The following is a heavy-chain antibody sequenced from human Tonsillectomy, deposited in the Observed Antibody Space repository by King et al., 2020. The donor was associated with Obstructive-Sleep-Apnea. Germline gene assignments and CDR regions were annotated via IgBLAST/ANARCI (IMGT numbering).Heavy chain of an antibody. CDR1: GFTFSSYA. CDR3: AKGVGDGYNFDY. D-gene: IGHD5-24*01. Sequence: VQLVESGGGLVQPGGSLRLSCAASGFTFSSYAMSWVRQAPGKWLEWVSAISGSGGSTYYADSVKGRFPISRDNSKNTLDLQMNSLRAEDTAVYYCAKGVGDGYNFDYWGQGTLVTVSS. V-gene: IGHV3-23*04. CDR2: ISGSGGST. J-gene: IGHJ4*02.